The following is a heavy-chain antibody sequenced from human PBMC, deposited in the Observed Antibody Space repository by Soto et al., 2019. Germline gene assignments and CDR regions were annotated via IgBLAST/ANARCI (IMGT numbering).Heavy chain of an antibody. CDR1: GFTFSSYS. D-gene: IGHD3-10*01. Sequence: GGSLRLSCAASGFTFSSYSMNWVRQAPGKGLEWVSSISSSSSYIYYADSVKGRFTISRDNAKNSLYLQMNSLRTEDTAVYYCARDSPNYYYGSGSYHSVSGYYGMDVWGQGTTVTVSS. CDR3: ARDSPNYYYGSGSYHSVSGYYGMDV. J-gene: IGHJ6*02. V-gene: IGHV3-21*01. CDR2: ISSSSSYI.